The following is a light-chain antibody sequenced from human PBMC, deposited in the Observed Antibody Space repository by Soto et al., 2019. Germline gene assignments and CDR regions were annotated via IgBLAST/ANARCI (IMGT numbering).Light chain of an antibody. V-gene: IGKV3-20*01. CDR1: QSVSSSY. CDR2: GSS. CDR3: QQYGSSPRT. J-gene: IGKJ1*01. Sequence: EIALTQSPGTLSLSPGERATLSYRASQSVSSSYLAWYQQKPGQAPRLLIYGSSSRATGIPDKFSGSGSGTDFTLTISSLEPEDFAVYYCQQYGSSPRTFGQGTKVEIK.